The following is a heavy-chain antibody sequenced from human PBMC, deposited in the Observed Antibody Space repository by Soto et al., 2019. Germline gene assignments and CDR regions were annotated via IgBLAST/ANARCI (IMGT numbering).Heavy chain of an antibody. CDR1: GGSISSYY. CDR2: MYHSGST. V-gene: IGHV4-59*12. Sequence: SETLSLTCTVSGGSISSYYWSWIRQPPGKGLEWIGYMYHSGSTYYNPSLKSRVTISIDRPKNQFSLKLSSVTAADTAVYYCARSVFPWGQGTLVPVAS. J-gene: IGHJ5*02. CDR3: ARSVFP.